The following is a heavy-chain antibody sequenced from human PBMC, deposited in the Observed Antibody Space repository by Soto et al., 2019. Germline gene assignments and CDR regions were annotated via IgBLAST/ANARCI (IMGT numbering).Heavy chain of an antibody. CDR2: ISTRGGST. D-gene: IGHD1-1*01. V-gene: IGHV3-23*01. CDR1: GFTFNAYS. J-gene: IGHJ4*02. Sequence: DVQLLESGGSLVQPGGSLRLSCAASGFTFNAYSLSWVRQAPGKGREWVQAISTRGGSTYYTDSVKGRFTISRDNSQNTLYLQMNSLRAEDTAVYYCARPDGATYNFRYWGQGTLVTVSS. CDR3: ARPDGATYNFRY.